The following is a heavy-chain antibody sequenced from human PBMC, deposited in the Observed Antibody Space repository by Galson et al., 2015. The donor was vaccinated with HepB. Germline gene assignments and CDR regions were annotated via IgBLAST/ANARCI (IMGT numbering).Heavy chain of an antibody. V-gene: IGHV3-30*04. Sequence: SLRLSCAASGLTFSSYAMNWVRQAPGKGLEWVAVLSSHGDNEYYADSVKGRFTISKYNSENTVYLQMPSLRVEDPAVYYCARTFYFDYWGQGTLVTVSS. D-gene: IGHD3-16*01. CDR1: GLTFSSYA. CDR2: LSSHGDNE. CDR3: ARTFYFDY. J-gene: IGHJ4*02.